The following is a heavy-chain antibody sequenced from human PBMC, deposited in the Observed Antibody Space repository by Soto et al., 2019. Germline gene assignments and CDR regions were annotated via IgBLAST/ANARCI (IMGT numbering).Heavy chain of an antibody. CDR3: ARRRGGSYFDY. CDR1: GFSLSTSGVG. CDR2: IYWDDDK. V-gene: IGHV2-5*02. Sequence: QITLKESGPTLVKPTQTLTLTCTFSGFSLSTSGVGVGWIRQPPVKALEWLALIYWDDDKRYSPSLTSRLTITKETTTFQVVLTMLNTDPVDTVIYYGARRRGGSYFDYWGERTMGTVCS. J-gene: IGHJ4*02. D-gene: IGHD3-16*01.